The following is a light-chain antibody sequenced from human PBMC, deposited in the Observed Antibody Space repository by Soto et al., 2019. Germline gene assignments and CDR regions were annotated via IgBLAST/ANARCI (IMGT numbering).Light chain of an antibody. CDR1: SSNVGGYNA. V-gene: IGLV2-11*01. CDR3: SSYAGSLTMV. CDR2: DVT. J-gene: IGLJ3*02. Sequence: QSALTQPRSVSGSPRQSVTISCTGTSSNVGGYNAVSWYQQYPGKAPQLMIYDVTKRPSGVPDRFSGSKSGNTASLTISGLQAEEEADYYCSSYAGSLTMVFVGGTKVTVL.